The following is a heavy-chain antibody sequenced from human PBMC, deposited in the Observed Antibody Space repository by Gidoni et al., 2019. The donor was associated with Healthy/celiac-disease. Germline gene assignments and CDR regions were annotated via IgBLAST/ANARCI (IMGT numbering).Heavy chain of an antibody. D-gene: IGHD4-17*01. CDR1: GYTVPSYA. J-gene: IGHJ3*02. Sequence: QVPLVQSGAEVKKPGASVKVSCKASGYTVPSYAMHWVRQAPGQRLEWMGWINAGNGNTKYSQKFQGRVTITRDTSASTAYMELSSLRSEDTAVYYCARGPSPSPRLRGGQGAFDIWGQGTMVTVSS. CDR3: ARGPSPSPRLRGGQGAFDI. CDR2: INAGNGNT. V-gene: IGHV1-3*01.